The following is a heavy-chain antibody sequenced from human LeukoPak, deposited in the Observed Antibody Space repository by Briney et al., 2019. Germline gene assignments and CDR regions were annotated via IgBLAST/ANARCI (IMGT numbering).Heavy chain of an antibody. Sequence: GGSLRLSCAAPGFSFSRFYMSWVRQTPGKTLEWISYIPTSGISVQYADSVRGRFTASRDDAMNSLHLQMDSLRVEDTAVYYCTRAEGLGPGAHFDQWGQGALVIVSS. CDR2: IPTSGISV. J-gene: IGHJ4*02. CDR1: GFSFSRFY. V-gene: IGHV3-11*01. CDR3: TRAEGLGPGAHFDQ.